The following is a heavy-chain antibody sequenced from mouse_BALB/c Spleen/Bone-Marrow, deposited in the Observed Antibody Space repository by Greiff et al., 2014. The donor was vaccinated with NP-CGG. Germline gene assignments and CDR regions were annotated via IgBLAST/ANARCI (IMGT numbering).Heavy chain of an antibody. CDR1: GYTFTDYN. V-gene: IGHV1S29*02. CDR3: ARGNLDFAY. J-gene: IGHJ3*01. CDR2: IYPYSGGT. Sequence: EVKLEESGPELVRPGASVKISCKASGYTFTDYNIYWVKQSHGKSLEWIGYIYPYSGGTGYNQKFKSKATLTVDNSSTAAYMELRSLTSEASAVYYCARGNLDFAYWGQGTLVTVST.